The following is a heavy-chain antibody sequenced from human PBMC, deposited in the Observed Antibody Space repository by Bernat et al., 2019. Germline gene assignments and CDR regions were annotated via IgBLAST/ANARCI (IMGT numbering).Heavy chain of an antibody. CDR3: ARYGSGGAFDI. J-gene: IGHJ3*02. V-gene: IGHV3-53*04. Sequence: EVKLVESGGGLVQPGGSLRLSCVASGFTVSSNYMSWVRQAPGKGLEWVSVIYSGGSTYYADSVKGRFTISRHNSKNTLYLQMNRLRAEDTAVYYCARYGSGGAFDIWGQGTMVTVSS. CDR2: IYSGGST. D-gene: IGHD3-10*01. CDR1: GFTVSSNY.